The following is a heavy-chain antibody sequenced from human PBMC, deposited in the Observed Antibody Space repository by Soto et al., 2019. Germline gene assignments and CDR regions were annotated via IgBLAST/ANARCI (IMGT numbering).Heavy chain of an antibody. V-gene: IGHV3-11*01. CDR3: ARPIVGAYYYGMDV. J-gene: IGHJ6*02. CDR1: GFTFSDYY. CDR2: ISSSGSTI. Sequence: RGSLRLSCAASGFTFSDYYMSWIRQAPGKGLEWVSYISSSGSTIYYADSVKGRFTISRDNAKNSLYLQMNSLRAEDTAVYYCARPIVGAYYYGMDVWGQGTTVTVSS. D-gene: IGHD1-26*01.